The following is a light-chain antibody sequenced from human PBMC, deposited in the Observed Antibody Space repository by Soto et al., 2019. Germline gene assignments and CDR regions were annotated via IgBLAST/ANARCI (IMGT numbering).Light chain of an antibody. CDR1: QSVSSSY. CDR3: QQYGSSPWT. CDR2: GAS. V-gene: IGKV3-20*01. J-gene: IGKJ1*01. Sequence: EIVLTQSPGTLSLSPGERATLSCRASQSVSSSYLAWYQQKPGQAPRLLIYGASSRATGIPDRFSGSGSGTDFTLTIIRLEPEDFAVYYCQQYGSSPWTFGHGTKVEIK.